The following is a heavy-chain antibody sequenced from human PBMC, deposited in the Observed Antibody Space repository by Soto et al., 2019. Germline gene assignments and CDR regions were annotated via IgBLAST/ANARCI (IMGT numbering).Heavy chain of an antibody. CDR2: IIPILGIA. D-gene: IGHD2-15*01. V-gene: IGHV1-69*04. Sequence: SVKVSCKASGGTFSSYTISWVRQAPGQGLEWMGRIIPILGIANYAQKFQGRVTITADKSTSTAYMELSSLRSEDTAVYYCARDLKLEGYCSGGSCSQYDYWGQGTLVTAPQ. CDR1: GGTFSSYT. CDR3: ARDLKLEGYCSGGSCSQYDY. J-gene: IGHJ4*02.